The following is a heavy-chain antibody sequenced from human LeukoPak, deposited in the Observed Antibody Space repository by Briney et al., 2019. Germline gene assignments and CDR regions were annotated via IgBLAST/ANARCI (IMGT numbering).Heavy chain of an antibody. Sequence: PGGSLRLSCAASGFTFSSYAMHWVRQAPGKGLEWVAVISYDGSNKYYADSVKGRFTISRDNSKNTLYLQMNSLRAEDTAVYYCARGSSGYYDFWSVHYYMDVWGKGTTVTVSS. V-gene: IGHV3-30-3*01. CDR3: ARGSSGYYDFWSVHYYMDV. D-gene: IGHD3-3*01. CDR1: GFTFSSYA. CDR2: ISYDGSNK. J-gene: IGHJ6*03.